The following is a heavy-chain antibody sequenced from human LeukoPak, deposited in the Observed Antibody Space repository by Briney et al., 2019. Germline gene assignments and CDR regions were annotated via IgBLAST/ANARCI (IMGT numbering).Heavy chain of an antibody. CDR1: GFTFDDYA. CDR2: ISWNSDMI. Sequence: GRSLRLSCAASGFTFDDYAMHWVRQAPGKGLEWVSGISWNSDMIGFADSVKGRFTISRDNAKNSLYLQMNSLRAEDTAVYYCAKLTGYSSGWYVCWGQGTLVTVSS. D-gene: IGHD6-19*01. V-gene: IGHV3-9*01. J-gene: IGHJ4*02. CDR3: AKLTGYSSGWYVC.